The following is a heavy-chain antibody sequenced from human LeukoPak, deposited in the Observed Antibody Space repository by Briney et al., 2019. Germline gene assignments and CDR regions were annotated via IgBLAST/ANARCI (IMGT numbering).Heavy chain of an antibody. J-gene: IGHJ4*02. Sequence: ASVQVPCQATGYTFISYYMHGVGPPPGRGREGMGIINPSGGSTRNAQKFQDRVTMTRDTSTSTVYMELSSLRSEDTAVYYCARGPSPTSSGWVYWGQGTLVTVSS. V-gene: IGHV1-46*01. CDR2: INPSGGST. D-gene: IGHD6-19*01. CDR1: GYTFISYY. CDR3: ARGPSPTSSGWVY.